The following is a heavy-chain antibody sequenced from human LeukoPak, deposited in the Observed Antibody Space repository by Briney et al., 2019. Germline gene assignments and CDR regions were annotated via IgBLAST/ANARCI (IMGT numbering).Heavy chain of an antibody. CDR3: ARGYLPNGRGGGDCYSF. J-gene: IGHJ3*01. Sequence: ASVKVSCKASGYTFTGYYMHWVRQAPGQGLEWMGRINPNSGGTNYAQKFQGRVTMTRDTSISTAYMELSSLRSEDTAVYYCARGYLPNGRGGGDCYSFWGQGTMVTVSS. CDR2: INPNSGGT. D-gene: IGHD2-21*02. CDR1: GYTFTGYY. V-gene: IGHV1-2*06.